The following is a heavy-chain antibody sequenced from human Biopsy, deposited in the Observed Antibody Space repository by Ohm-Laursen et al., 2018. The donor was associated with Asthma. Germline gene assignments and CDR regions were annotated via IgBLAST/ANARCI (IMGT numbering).Heavy chain of an antibody. Sequence: SDTLSLTCIVSGGSMSSSSYSWGWIRQPPGKGLEWIGSISYTGNTDIPSLRSRVTLSVGTSKNNFSLKLTSVTAADTAVFYCARHWNWGSFFDYWGQGMLVTVSS. CDR2: ISYTGNT. V-gene: IGHV4-39*01. CDR3: ARHWNWGSFFDY. D-gene: IGHD7-27*01. J-gene: IGHJ4*02. CDR1: GGSMSSSSYS.